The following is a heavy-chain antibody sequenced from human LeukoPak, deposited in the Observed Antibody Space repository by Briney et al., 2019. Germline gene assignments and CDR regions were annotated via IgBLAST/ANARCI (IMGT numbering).Heavy chain of an antibody. CDR2: IYPGDSDT. CDR3: ARSPILYYYDSSGYNWFDP. D-gene: IGHD3-22*01. Sequence: GESLKISCQGSGYSFTSYWIGWVRQMPGKGLEWMGIIYPGDSDTRYSPSFQGQVTISADKSISTAYLQWSSLKASDTAMYYCARSPILYYYDSSGYNWFDPWGQGTLVTVSS. J-gene: IGHJ5*02. CDR1: GYSFTSYW. V-gene: IGHV5-51*01.